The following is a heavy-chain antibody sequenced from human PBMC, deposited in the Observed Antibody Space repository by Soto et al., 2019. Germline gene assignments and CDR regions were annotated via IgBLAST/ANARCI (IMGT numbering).Heavy chain of an antibody. V-gene: IGHV3-20*04. CDR3: ARGGYSGSPYLDY. D-gene: IGHD1-26*01. Sequence: GGSLRLSCAASGFTFDNYGMTWVRQAPGKGLEWVSNINWNGGTTGYADSVKGRFTISRDNAKNSLHLQMNSLRAEDTALYYCARGGYSGSPYLDYWGQGTPVTVSS. CDR2: INWNGGTT. CDR1: GFTFDNYG. J-gene: IGHJ4*02.